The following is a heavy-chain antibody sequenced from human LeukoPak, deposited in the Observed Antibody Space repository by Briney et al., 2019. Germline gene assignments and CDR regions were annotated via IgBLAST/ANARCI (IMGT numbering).Heavy chain of an antibody. J-gene: IGHJ4*02. CDR3: ARSYGDYTLDY. CDR1: GYTFTDYY. V-gene: IGHV1-2*02. CDR2: INPNSGGT. D-gene: IGHD4-17*01. Sequence: GASVKVSSKASGYTFTDYYMHWVRQAPGQGLEWMGWINPNSGGTNYAQKFQGRVTMTRETSISTAYMELSRLRSDDTAVYYCARSYGDYTLDYWGQGTLVTVSS.